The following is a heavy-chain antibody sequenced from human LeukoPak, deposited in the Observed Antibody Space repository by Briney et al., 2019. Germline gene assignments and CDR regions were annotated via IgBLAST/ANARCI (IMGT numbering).Heavy chain of an antibody. Sequence: PSETLSLTCTVSGGSISSYYWSWIRQPAGKGLEWIGRIYTSGSTNYNPSLKSRVTMSVDTSKNQFSLKLSSVTAADTAVYYCAREIMAAAGKLYYYYGMDVWGQGTTVTVSS. V-gene: IGHV4-4*07. J-gene: IGHJ6*02. CDR2: IYTSGST. D-gene: IGHD6-13*01. CDR1: GGSISSYY. CDR3: AREIMAAAGKLYYYYGMDV.